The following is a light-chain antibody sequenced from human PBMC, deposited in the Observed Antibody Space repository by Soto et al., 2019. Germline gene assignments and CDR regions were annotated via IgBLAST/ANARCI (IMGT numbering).Light chain of an antibody. J-gene: IGKJ3*01. V-gene: IGKV3-11*01. CDR1: QSVSSY. CDR2: DAS. Sequence: EIVLTQSPATLSLSPGERATLSCRASQSVSSYLAWYQQKPGQAPRLLIYDASNRATGIPARFSGSGSGTDFTLTISRLEPEDFAVYYCQQSSNLFTFGPGTNVDIK. CDR3: QQSSNLFT.